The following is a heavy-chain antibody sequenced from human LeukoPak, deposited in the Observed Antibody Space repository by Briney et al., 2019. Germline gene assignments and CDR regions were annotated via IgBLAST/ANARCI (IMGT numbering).Heavy chain of an antibody. J-gene: IGHJ4*02. Sequence: PSETLSLTCAVYGGSFSGYYWSWIRQPPGKGLEWIGEINHSGSTNYNPSLKSRVTISVDTSKNQFSLKLSSVTAADTAVYYCARGRRDGYFDYWGQGTLVTVSS. CDR1: GGSFSGYY. V-gene: IGHV4-34*01. D-gene: IGHD5-24*01. CDR3: ARGRRDGYFDY. CDR2: INHSGST.